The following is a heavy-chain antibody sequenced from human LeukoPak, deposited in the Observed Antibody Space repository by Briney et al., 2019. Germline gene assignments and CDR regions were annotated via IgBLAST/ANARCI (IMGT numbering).Heavy chain of an antibody. Sequence: ASVKVSCTASGYTFTGYYMHWVRQAPGHGLGWMGWINPNSGGTNYAQKFQGRVTMTRDTSISTAYMELSRLRSDDTAVYYCARDRERKHDSSIYGRHYYGMDVWGQGTTVTVSS. V-gene: IGHV1-2*02. D-gene: IGHD4-4*01. CDR1: GYTFTGYY. CDR3: ARDRERKHDSSIYGRHYYGMDV. J-gene: IGHJ6*02. CDR2: INPNSGGT.